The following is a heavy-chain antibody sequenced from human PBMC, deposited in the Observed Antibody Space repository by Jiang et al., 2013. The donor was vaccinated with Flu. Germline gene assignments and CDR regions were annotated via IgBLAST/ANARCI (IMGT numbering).Heavy chain of an antibody. CDR2: IYWDDDK. J-gene: IGHJ6*02. Sequence: GKALEWLALIYWDDDKRYSPSLKSRLTITKDTSKNQVVLTMTNMDPVDTATYYCARRIILYGMDVWGQGTTVTVSS. CDR3: ARRIILYGMDV. V-gene: IGHV2-5*02. D-gene: IGHD1-14*01.